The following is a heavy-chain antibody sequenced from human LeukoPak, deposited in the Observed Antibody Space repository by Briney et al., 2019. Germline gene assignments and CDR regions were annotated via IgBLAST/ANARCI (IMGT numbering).Heavy chain of an antibody. V-gene: IGHV3-23*01. CDR2: ISGNGAHP. J-gene: IGHJ4*02. D-gene: IGHD2-15*01. CDR1: DFILSTYA. CDR3: AKQLGYCSDGSCYFPY. Sequence: GGSLRLSCTASDFILSTYAMSWVRQAPGKGLEWVSSISGNGAHPYYADSVRGRFSISRDNSKSTLCLQMNSLRAEDTAVYYCAKQLGYCSDGSCYFPYWGQGTLVTVSS.